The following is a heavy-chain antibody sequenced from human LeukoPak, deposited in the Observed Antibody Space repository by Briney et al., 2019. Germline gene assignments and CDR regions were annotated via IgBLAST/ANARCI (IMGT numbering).Heavy chain of an antibody. Sequence: GGSLRLSCAASGFTFSSYGMHWVRQAPGKGLEWVAVIWYDGSNKYYADSVKGRFTISRDNSKNTLYLQMNSLRAEDTAVYYCARAFTSTGYYYVEYWGQGTLVTVSS. CDR2: IWYDGSNK. CDR1: GFTFSSYG. CDR3: ARAFTSTGYYYVEY. V-gene: IGHV3-33*01. D-gene: IGHD3-22*01. J-gene: IGHJ4*02.